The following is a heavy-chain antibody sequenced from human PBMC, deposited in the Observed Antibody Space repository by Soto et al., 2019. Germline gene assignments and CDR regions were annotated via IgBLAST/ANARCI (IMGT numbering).Heavy chain of an antibody. D-gene: IGHD1-1*01. J-gene: IGHJ3*01. CDR2: LYGNGDT. V-gene: IGHV2-5*01. Sequence: QITLKESAPTLVNPTETLTLTCAFSGFSLNSDEVGVGWIRQPPGTALECLALLYGNGDTRFSPSLKSRLTITKDTSANLVVLSLANVDPVDTATYYCAHTGHLVDAFDFWGQGTRVTVSS. CDR3: AHTGHLVDAFDF. CDR1: GFSLNSDEVG.